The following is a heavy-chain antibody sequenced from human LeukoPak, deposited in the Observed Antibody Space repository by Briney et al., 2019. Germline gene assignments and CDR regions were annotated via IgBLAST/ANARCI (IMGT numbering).Heavy chain of an antibody. CDR2: IYTSGSS. CDR3: ARISSSWPSDGFDI. Sequence: PSETLSLTCTVSGGSISTYYWSWIRQPAGQGLEWIGRIYTSGSSNYNPSLKSRVTMSVDTSKNQFSLKLSSVTAADTAVYYCARISSSWPSDGFDIWGQGTMVTVSS. D-gene: IGHD6-13*01. CDR1: GGSISTYY. V-gene: IGHV4-4*07. J-gene: IGHJ3*02.